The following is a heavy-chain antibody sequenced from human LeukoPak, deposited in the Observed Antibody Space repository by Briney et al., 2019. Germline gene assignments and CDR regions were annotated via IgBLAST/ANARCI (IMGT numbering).Heavy chain of an antibody. V-gene: IGHV4-59*01. CDR1: GGSINSYY. CDR2: IYYSGST. Sequence: SETLSLTCTVSGGSINSYYWSWIRQPPGKGLEWIGYIYYSGSTNYNPSLKSRVTISVDTSKNQFSLKLSSVTAADTAVYYCARGVNYDFWSGANFDFWGQGTLVTVSS. CDR3: ARGVNYDFWSGANFDF. J-gene: IGHJ4*02. D-gene: IGHD3-3*01.